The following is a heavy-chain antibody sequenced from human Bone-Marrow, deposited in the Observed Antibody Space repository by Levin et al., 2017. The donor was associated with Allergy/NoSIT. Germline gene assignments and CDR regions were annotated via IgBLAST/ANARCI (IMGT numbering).Heavy chain of an antibody. J-gene: IGHJ4*02. CDR3: ARDKSLDNWNYALPYF. CDR1: GFTFSSYA. V-gene: IGHV3-30-3*01. CDR2: ISSDGSNE. D-gene: IGHD1-7*01. Sequence: GESLKISCAASGFTFSSYAMHWVRQAPGKGLEWVAVISSDGSNEYYTDSVKGRFTISRDNSKNMMYLQVNSLRAEDTAIYYCARDKSLDNWNYALPYFWGQGTLVTVSS.